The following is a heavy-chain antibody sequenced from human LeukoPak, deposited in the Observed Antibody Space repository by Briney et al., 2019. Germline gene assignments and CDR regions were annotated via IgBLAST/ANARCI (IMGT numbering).Heavy chain of an antibody. CDR3: ASLDEGGYGIPFDY. J-gene: IGHJ4*02. CDR1: GFIFSNYW. V-gene: IGHV3-7*01. CDR2: IKYDGSET. D-gene: IGHD3-16*01. Sequence: GGSLRLSCEASGFIFSNYWMSWVRQAPGKGLEWVANIKYDGSETYYVDSVKGRFTISRDNGKNSLYLQMNSLRAEDTAVYYCASLDEGGYGIPFDYWGQGTLVTVSS.